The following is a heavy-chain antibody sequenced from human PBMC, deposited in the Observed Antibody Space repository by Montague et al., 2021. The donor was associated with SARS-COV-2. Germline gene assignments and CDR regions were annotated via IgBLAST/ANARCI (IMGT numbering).Heavy chain of an antibody. CDR1: GFTFSTYW. CDR2: INPDGDAT. D-gene: IGHD4/OR15-4a*01. Sequence: SRRLSLSASGFTFSTYWMYWIRQVPGKGLAWVSRINPDGDATTYADSVKGRFTISRDNSKNILYLQMNSLRGEDTAVYYCARSNLHDYADYWGRGNLVTVSS. J-gene: IGHJ4*02. V-gene: IGHV3-74*01. CDR3: ARSNLHDYADY.